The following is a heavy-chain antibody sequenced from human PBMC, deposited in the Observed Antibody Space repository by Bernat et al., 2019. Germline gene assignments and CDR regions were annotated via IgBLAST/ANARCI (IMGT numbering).Heavy chain of an antibody. Sequence: VQLVESGGGLVKPGGSLRLSCAASGFTFSNAWMNWVRQAPGKGLEWVSYISSSGSTIYYADSVKGRFTISRDNAKNSLYLQMNSLRAEETAVYYCARDNRLGELSLYSTLWGQGTLVTVSS. J-gene: IGHJ4*02. CDR3: ARDNRLGELSLYSTL. CDR2: ISSSGSTI. D-gene: IGHD3-16*02. V-gene: IGHV3-11*01. CDR1: GFTFSNAW.